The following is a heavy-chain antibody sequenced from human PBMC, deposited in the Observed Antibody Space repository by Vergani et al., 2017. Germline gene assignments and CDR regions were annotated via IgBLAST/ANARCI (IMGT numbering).Heavy chain of an antibody. Sequence: QVQLQQWGAGLLKPSETLSLTCAVYGGSFSGYYWSWIRQPPGKGLEWIGEINHSGSTNYNPSLKSRVTISVDTSKNQFSLKLSSVTAADTAVYYCARIFTQSVPFDYWGQGTLVTVSS. CDR1: GGSFSGYY. CDR2: INHSGST. J-gene: IGHJ4*02. V-gene: IGHV4-34*01. D-gene: IGHD3-3*01. CDR3: ARIFTQSVPFDY.